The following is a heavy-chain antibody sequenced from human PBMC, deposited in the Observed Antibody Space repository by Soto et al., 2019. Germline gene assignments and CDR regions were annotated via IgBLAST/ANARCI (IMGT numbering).Heavy chain of an antibody. J-gene: IGHJ4*02. D-gene: IGHD6-13*01. V-gene: IGHV3-23*01. Sequence: EVQLLESGGGLVQPGGSLRLSCAASGFTFSSYAMRWVRQAPGKGLEWVSAVSGSGGSTYYADSVKGRFTISRDNSKNTLYLQMNSLRAEDTAGYSCARRGPGTYFDYWGQGTLVTASS. CDR1: GFTFSSYA. CDR2: VSGSGGST. CDR3: ARRGPGTYFDY.